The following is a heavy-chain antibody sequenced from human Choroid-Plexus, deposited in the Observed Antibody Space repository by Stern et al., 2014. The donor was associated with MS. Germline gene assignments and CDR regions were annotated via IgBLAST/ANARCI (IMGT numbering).Heavy chain of an antibody. J-gene: IGHJ5*02. V-gene: IGHV3-30*18. Sequence: MQLVESGGGVVQPGRPLRLSCVASGFTFGSCAMHWVRQAPGKGLEWVAGVSYDGRNKYYADFVKGRFTISRDNSQNTLYMQMSSLRPEATAVYYCAKDRQYLTYFFDHWGQGSLVTVSS. D-gene: IGHD2/OR15-2a*01. CDR1: GFTFGSCA. CDR3: AKDRQYLTYFFDH. CDR2: VSYDGRNK.